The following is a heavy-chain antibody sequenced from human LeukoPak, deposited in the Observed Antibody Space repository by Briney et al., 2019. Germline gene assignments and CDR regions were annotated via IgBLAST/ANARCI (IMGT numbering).Heavy chain of an antibody. CDR1: GYSISSGYY. J-gene: IGHJ3*02. D-gene: IGHD1-1*01. CDR3: ARGQLERPRAAFDI. V-gene: IGHV4-38-2*02. Sequence: PSETLSLTCTVSGYSISSGYYWGWIRPPPGKGLEWIGSIYHSGGTYYNPSLKSRVTISVDTSKNQFSLKLSSVTAADTAVYYCARGQLERPRAAFDIWGQGTMVTVSS. CDR2: IYHSGGT.